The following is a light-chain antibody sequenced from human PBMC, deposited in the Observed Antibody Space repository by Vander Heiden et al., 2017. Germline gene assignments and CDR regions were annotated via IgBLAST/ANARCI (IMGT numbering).Light chain of an antibody. Sequence: DIQMTQSPSSLSASLGDRVTITCRASQSISSYLNWYHQKPGKAPKLLIYAASSLQSGVPSRFSGSGSGTDFTLTISSLQPEDFATYYCQQSYSTPLTFGGGTKVEIK. CDR3: QQSYSTPLT. J-gene: IGKJ4*01. V-gene: IGKV1-39*01. CDR2: AAS. CDR1: QSISSY.